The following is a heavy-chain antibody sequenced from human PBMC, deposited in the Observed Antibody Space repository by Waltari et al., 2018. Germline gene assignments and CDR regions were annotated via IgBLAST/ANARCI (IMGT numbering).Heavy chain of an antibody. Sequence: QVQLVQSGAEVKKPGASVKVSCKASGYTFTSYAMHWVRQAPGQRLEWMGWINACNGNTKYSQKFQGRVTITRDTSASTAYMELSSLRSEDTAVYYCARGANTYYYDSSGYYPDYWGQGTLVTVSS. CDR3: ARGANTYYYDSSGYYPDY. CDR2: INACNGNT. D-gene: IGHD3-22*01. CDR1: GYTFTSYA. V-gene: IGHV1-3*01. J-gene: IGHJ4*02.